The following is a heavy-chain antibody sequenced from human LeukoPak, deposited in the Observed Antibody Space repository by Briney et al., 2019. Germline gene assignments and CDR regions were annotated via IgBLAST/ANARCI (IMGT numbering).Heavy chain of an antibody. CDR3: ARAQSRTHWDDFDI. V-gene: IGHV1-18*01. CDR2: ISTDNGNT. Sequence: GASVKVSCRASGYSFTSYGISWARQAPGRGLEWMGWISTDNGNTNYVQNLQGRVSMTRDTFTSTVYMELSSLRSEDTAVYYCARAQSRTHWDDFDIGGQGTMVTVPS. D-gene: IGHD1-26*01. J-gene: IGHJ3*02. CDR1: GYSFTSYG.